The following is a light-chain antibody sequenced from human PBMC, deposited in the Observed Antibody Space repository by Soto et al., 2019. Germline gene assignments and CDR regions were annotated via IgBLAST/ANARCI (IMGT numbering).Light chain of an antibody. J-gene: IGKJ4*01. CDR2: VAS. V-gene: IGKV1-9*01. CDR1: QGISSY. CDR3: QQDNNYPLT. Sequence: DIQLTQSPSFLSASVGDRVTITCRASQGISSYLAWYQQKPGKDPKLLIYVASTLQSGVPSRFSGSGSGSEFTLTISSLQPEDFATYYCQQDNNYPLTFVGGTKVEIK.